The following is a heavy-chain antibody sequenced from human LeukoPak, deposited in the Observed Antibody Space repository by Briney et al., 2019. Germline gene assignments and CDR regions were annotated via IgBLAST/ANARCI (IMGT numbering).Heavy chain of an antibody. V-gene: IGHV4-38-2*01. CDR3: ARNGGYGKFDY. D-gene: IGHD1-26*01. CDR1: GYSISSVYF. Sequence: SETLSLTCAVSGYSISSVYFWGGLRRPPGKGLEWIGTIDHSGSTYYNPSLKSRVTMSVDTSKNQFSLNLSSVTAADTAFYYCARNGGYGKFDYWGQGTLVTVSS. CDR2: IDHSGST. J-gene: IGHJ4*02.